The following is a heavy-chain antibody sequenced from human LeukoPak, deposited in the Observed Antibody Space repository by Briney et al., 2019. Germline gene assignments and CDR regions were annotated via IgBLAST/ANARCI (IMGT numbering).Heavy chain of an antibody. CDR2: INHSGST. CDR1: GGSVSGYY. J-gene: IGHJ6*03. Sequence: SETLSLTCAVYGGSVSGYYWSWIRHPPGKGLELIGEINHSGSTNYNPSLKIRCTISVDTSKNQFSLKLSSVTAADTAVYYCARGVVITKYYYYYMDVWGKGTTVTVSS. V-gene: IGHV4-34*01. D-gene: IGHD3-22*01. CDR3: ARGVVITKYYYYYMDV.